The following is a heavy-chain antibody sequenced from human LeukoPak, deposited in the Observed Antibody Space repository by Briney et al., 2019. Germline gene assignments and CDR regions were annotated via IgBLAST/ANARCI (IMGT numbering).Heavy chain of an antibody. Sequence: SVKVSCKASGGTFSSYAISWVRQAPGQGLEWMGGIIPIFGTATYAQKFQGRVTITTDESTSAAYMELSSLRSEDTAVYYCARDLGALGGSPFDPWGQGTLVTVSS. D-gene: IGHD3-16*01. V-gene: IGHV1-69*05. CDR1: GGTFSSYA. J-gene: IGHJ5*02. CDR3: ARDLGALGGSPFDP. CDR2: IIPIFGTA.